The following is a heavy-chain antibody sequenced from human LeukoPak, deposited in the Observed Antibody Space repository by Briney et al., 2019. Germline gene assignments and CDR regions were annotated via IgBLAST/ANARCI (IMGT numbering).Heavy chain of an antibody. CDR3: ARRARTGSQYYFDY. V-gene: IGHV5-51*01. CDR1: GYSFTNYW. J-gene: IGHJ4*02. Sequence: GESLKISCRCSGYSFTNYWIGWVRQMPGKGLEWMGIIYPGDSDTRYSPSFQGQVTISADKSISTAYLQWSSLKASDTAMYYCARRARTGSQYYFDYWGQGTLVTVSS. CDR2: IYPGDSDT. D-gene: IGHD1-26*01.